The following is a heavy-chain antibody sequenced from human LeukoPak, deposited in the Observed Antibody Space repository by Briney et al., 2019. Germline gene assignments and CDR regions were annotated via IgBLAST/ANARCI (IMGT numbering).Heavy chain of an antibody. CDR3: ARAYFSSWYMNWFDP. D-gene: IGHD6-13*01. Sequence: SETLSLTCTVSGYSISTSYYWGWIRQPPGKGLEWIGSIYHSGSTYYNPSLKSRVTISVDTSKNQFSLKLSSVTAADTAVYYCARAYFSSWYMNWFDPWGQGTLVTVSS. CDR1: GYSISTSYY. V-gene: IGHV4-38-2*02. CDR2: IYHSGST. J-gene: IGHJ5*02.